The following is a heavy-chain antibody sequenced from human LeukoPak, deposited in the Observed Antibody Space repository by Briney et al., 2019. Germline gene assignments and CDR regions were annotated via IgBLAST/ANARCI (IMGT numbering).Heavy chain of an antibody. CDR2: ISSSGSTI. CDR3: ARDQASCGGDCYDDY. D-gene: IGHD2-21*02. Sequence: PGGSLRLSCAASGFTFSDYYMSWTRQAPGKGLEWVSYISSSGSTIYYADSVKGRFTISRDNAKNSLYLQMNSLRAEDTAVYYCARDQASCGGDCYDDYWGQGTLVTVSS. J-gene: IGHJ4*02. V-gene: IGHV3-11*01. CDR1: GFTFSDYY.